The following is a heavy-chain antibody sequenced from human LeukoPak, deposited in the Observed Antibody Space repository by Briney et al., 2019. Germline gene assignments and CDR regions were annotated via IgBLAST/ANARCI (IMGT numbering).Heavy chain of an antibody. CDR2: IIPIFGTA. D-gene: IGHD2-8*01. CDR3: ARRYTNHRAYLMDYGMDV. V-gene: IGHV1-69*13. Sequence: SVKVSCKASGGTFSSYAISWVRQAPGQGLEWMGGIIPIFGTANYAQKFQGRVTITADESTSTAYMELSSLRSEDTAVYYCARRYTNHRAYLMDYGMDVWGQGTTVTVSS. J-gene: IGHJ6*02. CDR1: GGTFSSYA.